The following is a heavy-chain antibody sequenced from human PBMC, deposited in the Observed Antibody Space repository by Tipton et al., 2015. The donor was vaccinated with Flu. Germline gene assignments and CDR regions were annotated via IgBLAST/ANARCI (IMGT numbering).Heavy chain of an antibody. V-gene: IGHV3-66*02. Sequence: SLRLSCAASGFTVSSNYMSWVRQAPGKGLEWVSVIYSGGSTYYVDSVKGRFTISRDNSKNTLYLQMNSLRAGDTAVYYCASTDYYGSGSYFHWGQGTLVTVSS. CDR3: ASTDYYGSGSYFH. J-gene: IGHJ4*02. CDR1: GFTVSSNY. CDR2: IYSGGST. D-gene: IGHD3-10*01.